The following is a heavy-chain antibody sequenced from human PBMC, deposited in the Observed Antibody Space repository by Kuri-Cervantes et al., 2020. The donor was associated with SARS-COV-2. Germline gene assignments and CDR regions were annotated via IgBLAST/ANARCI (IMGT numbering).Heavy chain of an antibody. CDR2: INQRGST. CDR1: GGSLSGYY. D-gene: IGHD3-3*01. V-gene: IGHV4-34*01. Sequence: SETLSLTCAVYGGSLSGYYWSWIRKPPGKGLEWIGEINQRGSTNYDPSLKSRVTISIDTSKNKFSLKLSSGTAASTAVYYCVKGGARITNAGVGIANGFDPWGQGTPVTVSS. CDR3: VKGGARITNAGVGIANGFDP. J-gene: IGHJ5*02.